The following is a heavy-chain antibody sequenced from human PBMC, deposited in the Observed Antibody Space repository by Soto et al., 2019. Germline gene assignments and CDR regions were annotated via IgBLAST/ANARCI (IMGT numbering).Heavy chain of an antibody. D-gene: IGHD3-3*01. J-gene: IGHJ4*02. CDR2: MNPNSGNT. Sequence: ASVKVSCKASGYTFTSYDINWVRQATGQVLEWMGWMNPNSGNTGYAQKFQGRVTMTRNTSISTAYMELSSLRSEDTAVYYCARGLTIFGVVPTPIDYWGQGTLVTVSS. V-gene: IGHV1-8*01. CDR3: ARGLTIFGVVPTPIDY. CDR1: GYTFTSYD.